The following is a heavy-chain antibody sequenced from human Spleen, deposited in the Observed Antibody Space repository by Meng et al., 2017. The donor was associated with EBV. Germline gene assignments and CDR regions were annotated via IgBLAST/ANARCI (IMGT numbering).Heavy chain of an antibody. CDR1: VDSITSGGYS. Sequence: QLSDPARGIVSPSRTLSLTFTVSVDSITSGGYSWTWIRQTPGKGLEWIGNIYPSGTTYYNPSLKSRVTLSVDTSANQFSLKLTSLTAADTAVYYCARDQPGWFDPWGQGTLVTVSS. CDR2: IYPSGTT. CDR3: ARDQPGWFDP. V-gene: IGHV4-30-2*01. D-gene: IGHD1-14*01. J-gene: IGHJ5*02.